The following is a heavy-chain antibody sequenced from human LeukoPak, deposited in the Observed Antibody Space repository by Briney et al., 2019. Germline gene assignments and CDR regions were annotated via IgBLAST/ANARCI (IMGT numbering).Heavy chain of an antibody. V-gene: IGHV3-23*01. CDR1: GFTLTSYA. CDR3: AKAQKYTSDLDY. D-gene: IGHD6-19*01. J-gene: IGHJ4*02. Sequence: PGGSLRLSCAPSGFTLTSYAMSWVRQAPGKGLEWLSAIHGGGATFYSHSVRGRFTISRDTSKNTLYLQMNSLRAEDTALYYCAKAQKYTSDLDYWGQGTLVTVSS. CDR2: IHGGGAT.